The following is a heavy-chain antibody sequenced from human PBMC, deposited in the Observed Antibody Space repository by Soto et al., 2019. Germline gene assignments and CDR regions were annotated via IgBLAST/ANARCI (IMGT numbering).Heavy chain of an antibody. D-gene: IGHD3-3*01. V-gene: IGHV4-34*01. CDR2: INHSGST. CDR1: GGSFSGYY. Sequence: PSETLSLTCAVYGGSFSGYYWSWIRQPPGKGLEWIGEINHSGSTNYNPSLKSRVTISVDTSKNQFSLKLSSVTAADTAVYYCARAHVLRFFRHWGQGTLVTVSS. J-gene: IGHJ4*02. CDR3: ARAHVLRFFRH.